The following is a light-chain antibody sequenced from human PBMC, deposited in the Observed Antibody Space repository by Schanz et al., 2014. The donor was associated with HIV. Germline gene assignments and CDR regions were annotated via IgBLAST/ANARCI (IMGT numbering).Light chain of an antibody. CDR3: QQCVTYPYT. V-gene: IGKV1-5*03. CDR2: RAS. J-gene: IGKJ2*01. CDR1: QSISGW. Sequence: DIQMTQSPSTLSASVGDRISITCRASQSISGWLAWYQQKPGKAPKLLIYRASYLESGVPSRFSGSGSGTSFTLTITSLQPDDFATYYCQQCVTYPYTFGQGTKLDIK.